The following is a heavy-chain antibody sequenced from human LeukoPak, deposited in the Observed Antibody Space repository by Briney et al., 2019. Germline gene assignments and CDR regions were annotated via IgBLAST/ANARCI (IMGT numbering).Heavy chain of an antibody. J-gene: IGHJ6*02. V-gene: IGHV1-24*01. CDR2: FDTEDGET. D-gene: IGHD2-15*01. Sequence: AASVKVSCKVSGYTLTELSMHWVRQPPGKGLEWMGGFDTEDGETIYAQKFQGRVTMTEDTSTDTAYMELSSLRSEDTAVYYCATEGGCSGGSCKNYYYYGMDVWGQGTTVTVSS. CDR3: ATEGGCSGGSCKNYYYYGMDV. CDR1: GYTLTELS.